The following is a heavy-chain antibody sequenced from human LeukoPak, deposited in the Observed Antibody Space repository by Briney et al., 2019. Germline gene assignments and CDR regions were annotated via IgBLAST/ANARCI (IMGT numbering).Heavy chain of an antibody. CDR3: ARAGLDGYNFDY. Sequence: GASVKVSCKASGGTFSSYTISGVRQAPGQGLEWMGRIIPILGIANYAQKFQGRVTITADKSTSTAYMELSSLRSEDTAVYYCARAGLDGYNFDYWGQGTLVTVSS. V-gene: IGHV1-69*02. D-gene: IGHD5-24*01. CDR2: IIPILGIA. J-gene: IGHJ4*02. CDR1: GGTFSSYT.